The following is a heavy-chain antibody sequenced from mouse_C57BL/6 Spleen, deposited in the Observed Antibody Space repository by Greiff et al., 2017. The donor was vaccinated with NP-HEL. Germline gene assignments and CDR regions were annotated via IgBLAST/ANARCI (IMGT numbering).Heavy chain of an antibody. CDR2: IYPGSGST. CDR3: AREGPIYYYGSSYVGAMDY. CDR1: GYTFTSYW. Sequence: VQLQQPGAELVKPGASVKMSCKASGYTFTSYWITWVKQRPGQGLEWIGDIYPGSGSTNYNEKFKSKATLTVDTSSSTAYMQLSSLTSEDSAVYYCAREGPIYYYGSSYVGAMDYWGQGTSVTVSS. J-gene: IGHJ4*01. V-gene: IGHV1-55*01. D-gene: IGHD1-1*01.